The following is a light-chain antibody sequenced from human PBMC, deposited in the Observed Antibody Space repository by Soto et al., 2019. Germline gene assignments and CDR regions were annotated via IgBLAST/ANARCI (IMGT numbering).Light chain of an antibody. CDR3: QQYETYFRT. J-gene: IGKJ1*01. CDR2: GAS. V-gene: IGKV3-20*01. CDR1: QSVSSTY. Sequence: EIVLTQSPGTLSLSPGERATLSCRASQSVSSTYVAWYQQKSGQAPRLLIYGASSRATGIPDRFSGSGSGTDFTLTISRLEPEDFATYYCQQYETYFRTFGQGTKVEI.